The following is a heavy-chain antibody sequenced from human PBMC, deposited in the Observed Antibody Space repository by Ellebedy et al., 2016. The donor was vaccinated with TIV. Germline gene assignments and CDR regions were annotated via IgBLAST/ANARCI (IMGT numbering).Heavy chain of an antibody. Sequence: AASAKVSCKTSGYTFTGYFMHWVRQAPGQGLEWMGWINPKTGDTSYAPKFQGRVSMTRDTSITTAYMEVTSLRSDDSAVYYCVRVRLSTVTTLNYWGQGTLVSVSA. V-gene: IGHV1-2*02. CDR3: VRVRLSTVTTLNY. D-gene: IGHD4-17*01. CDR1: GYTFTGYF. CDR2: INPKTGDT. J-gene: IGHJ4*02.